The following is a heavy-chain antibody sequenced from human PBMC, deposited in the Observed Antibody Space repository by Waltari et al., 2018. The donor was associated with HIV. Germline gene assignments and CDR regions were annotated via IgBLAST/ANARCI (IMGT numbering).Heavy chain of an antibody. V-gene: IGHV3-21*01. D-gene: IGHD1-7*01. CDR2: ITSSSQYV. CDR1: GFTFNSYS. J-gene: IGHJ6*03. Sequence: EVQLVESGGGLVKPGGSLRLSCAASGFTFNSYSMNWVRQAPGKGLEWVSSITSSSQYVYYADSGKGRFTISRDNAENSLFLQMNSLRAEDTAVYYCARGGELHYYYYYMDVWGKGTTVTVSS. CDR3: ARGGELHYYYYYMDV.